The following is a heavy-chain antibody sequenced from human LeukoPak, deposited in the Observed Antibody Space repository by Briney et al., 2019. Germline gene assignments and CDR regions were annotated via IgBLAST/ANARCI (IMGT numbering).Heavy chain of an antibody. D-gene: IGHD3-10*01. V-gene: IGHV4-34*01. Sequence: PSETLSLTCAVYGGSFSGYYWSWIRQPPGKGLEWIGEINHSGSTNYNPSLKSRVTISVDTSKNQFSLKLSSVTAADTAVYYCARGPSGENAFDIWGQGTMVTVSS. CDR1: GGSFSGYY. CDR2: INHSGST. CDR3: ARGPSGENAFDI. J-gene: IGHJ3*02.